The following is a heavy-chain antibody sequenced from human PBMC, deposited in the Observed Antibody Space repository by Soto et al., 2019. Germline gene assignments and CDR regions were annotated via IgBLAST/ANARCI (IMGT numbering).Heavy chain of an antibody. V-gene: IGHV1-18*04. CDR1: GYTFFSNG. J-gene: IGHJ5*02. CDR3: AREGARLWYFDP. Sequence: ASVKVSCKASGYTFFSNGISWLRQAPGQGLEWMGWISPYNGNTDYAQNFQGRVTMTTDTSTTTAYMELRSLRFDDTAVYYCAREGARLWYFDPWGQGTLVTVSS. D-gene: IGHD3-10*01. CDR2: ISPYNGNT.